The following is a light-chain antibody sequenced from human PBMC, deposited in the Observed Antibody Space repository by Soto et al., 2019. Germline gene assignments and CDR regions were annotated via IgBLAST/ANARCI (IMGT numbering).Light chain of an antibody. Sequence: DIVMTQSPDSLAVSLGERATINCKSSQSVLYSSNNKNYLAWYQQKPGQPPKLLIYWASARESGVPDRFSGSGAGTDFTLTIGSLQAEDVAVYSCQQYYSIPYTFGQGTKLEIK. J-gene: IGKJ2*01. CDR1: QSVLYSSNNKNY. V-gene: IGKV4-1*01. CDR3: QQYYSIPYT. CDR2: WAS.